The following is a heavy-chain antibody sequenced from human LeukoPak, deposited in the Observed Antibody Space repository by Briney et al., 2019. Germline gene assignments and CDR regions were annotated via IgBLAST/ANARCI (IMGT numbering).Heavy chain of an antibody. J-gene: IGHJ5*02. V-gene: IGHV1-46*01. CDR1: GYTFTSYY. CDR2: INPSGGST. Sequence: GASVKVSCKASGYTFTSYYMHWVRQAPGQGLEWMGIINPSGGSTSYAQKFQGRVTMTRDMSTSTVYMELSSLRSEDTAVYYCARDPKAAGTPTGWFDLWGQGTLVTVSS. CDR3: ARDPKAAGTPTGWFDL. D-gene: IGHD6-13*01.